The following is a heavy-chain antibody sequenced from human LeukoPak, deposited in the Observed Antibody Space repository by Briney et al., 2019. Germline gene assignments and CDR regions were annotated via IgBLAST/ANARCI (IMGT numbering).Heavy chain of an antibody. CDR1: GFTFSSYS. D-gene: IGHD5-24*01. CDR3: ARYETATITFDY. Sequence: GGSLRLSCAASGFTFSSYSMNWDRQAPGKGLEWVSSISSSSSYIYYADSVKGRFTISRDNAKNSLYLQMNSLRAEDTAVYYCARYETATITFDYWGQGTLVTVSS. CDR2: ISSSSSYI. J-gene: IGHJ4*02. V-gene: IGHV3-21*01.